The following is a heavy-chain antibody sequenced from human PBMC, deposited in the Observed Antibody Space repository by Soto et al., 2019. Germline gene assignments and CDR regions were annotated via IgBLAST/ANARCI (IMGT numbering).Heavy chain of an antibody. CDR2: IYYSGST. J-gene: IGHJ6*03. Sequence: LSLTCTVSGGSISSYYWSWIRQPPGKGLEWIGYIYYSGSTNYNPSLKSRVTISVDTSKNQFSLKLSPVTAADTAVYYCARRLVVAATGDHYYYMDVWGKGTTVTVSS. V-gene: IGHV4-59*08. D-gene: IGHD2-15*01. CDR1: GGSISSYY. CDR3: ARRLVVAATGDHYYYMDV.